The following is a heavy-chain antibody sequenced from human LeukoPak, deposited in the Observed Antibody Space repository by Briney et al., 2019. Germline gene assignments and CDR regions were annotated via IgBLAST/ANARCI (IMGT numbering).Heavy chain of an antibody. Sequence: KTSETLSLTCTVSGGSIRSYYWSWIRQPPGKGLEWIGYIYYSGSTNYNPSLKSRVTISVDTSTNQSPLHLSSVTAADTAVYYCARGEIAVAESFDYWGQGTLVTVSS. D-gene: IGHD6-19*01. J-gene: IGHJ4*02. CDR1: GGSIRSYY. V-gene: IGHV4-59*01. CDR3: ARGEIAVAESFDY. CDR2: IYYSGST.